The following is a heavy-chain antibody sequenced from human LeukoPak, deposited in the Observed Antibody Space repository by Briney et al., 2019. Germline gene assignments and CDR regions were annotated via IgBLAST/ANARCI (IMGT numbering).Heavy chain of an antibody. Sequence: ASEKVSCKASGYTFTSYGISWVRQAPGQGLEWMGWISAYNGNTNYAQKLQDRVTMTTDTSTSTAYMELRSLRSDDTAVYYCARAKSGYSYGDFDYWGQGTLVTVSS. D-gene: IGHD5-18*01. CDR1: GYTFTSYG. CDR2: ISAYNGNT. CDR3: ARAKSGYSYGDFDY. V-gene: IGHV1-18*01. J-gene: IGHJ4*02.